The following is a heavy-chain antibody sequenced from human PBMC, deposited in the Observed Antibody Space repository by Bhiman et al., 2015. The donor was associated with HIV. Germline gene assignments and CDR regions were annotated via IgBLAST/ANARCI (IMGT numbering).Heavy chain of an antibody. D-gene: IGHD2-8*01. J-gene: IGHJ4*02. CDR2: TVWNGDHT. CDR1: GFTFEDYA. V-gene: IGHV3-20*04. Sequence: VHLVESGGGVVRPGGSLRLSCTASGFTFEDYAMSWVRQAPGKGLEWVSGTVWNGDHTSYVDSVRGRFTITRDNDKNSLYLEMNSLRVEDTAVYFCARRGYCTGTPCYTVLDYWGQGTLVTVSS. CDR3: ARRGYCTGTPCYTVLDY.